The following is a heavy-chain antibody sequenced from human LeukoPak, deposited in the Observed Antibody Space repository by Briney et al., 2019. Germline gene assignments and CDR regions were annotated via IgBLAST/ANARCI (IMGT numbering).Heavy chain of an antibody. CDR2: IYTSGST. V-gene: IGHV4-61*02. CDR3: ARDRGYSGHEPLIDS. Sequence: SETLSLTCTVSGGSISSGNYYWTWIRQPAGKGLEWIGRIYTSGSTNYNPSLKSRVTISVDTSKNQFSLKLSSVTAADTAVYYCARDRGYSGHEPLIDSWGQGTLVTVSS. CDR1: GGSISSGNYY. D-gene: IGHD5-12*01. J-gene: IGHJ4*02.